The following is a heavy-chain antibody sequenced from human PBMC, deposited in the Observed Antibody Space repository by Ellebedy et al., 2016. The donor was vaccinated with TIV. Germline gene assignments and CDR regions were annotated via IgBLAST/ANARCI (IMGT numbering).Heavy chain of an antibody. D-gene: IGHD3/OR15-3a*01. CDR3: ARSLMIFSFDKCYFDF. CDR2: IFDTGST. J-gene: IGHJ2*01. CDR1: GGSISGSSYY. Sequence: SETLSLTCTVSGGSISGSSYYWGWTRQPPGKGLERIGNIFDTGSTYYNPSLKSRVIIPAETSKNQFSLKLSSVTSADTDVYYCARSLMIFSFDKCYFDFWGRGTLVTVSS. V-gene: IGHV4-39*01.